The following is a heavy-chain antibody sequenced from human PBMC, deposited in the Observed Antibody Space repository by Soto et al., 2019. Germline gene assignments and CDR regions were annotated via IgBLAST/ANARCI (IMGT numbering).Heavy chain of an antibody. V-gene: IGHV5-10-1*01. CDR3: ARRRYCSGGSCPPFDY. CDR2: IDPSDSYT. Sequence: GESLKISCKGSGYSFTSYWISWVRQMPGKGLEWMGRIDPSDSYTNYSPSFQGHVTISADKSISTAYLQWSSLKASDTAMYYCARRRYCSGGSCPPFDYWGQGTLVTVSS. CDR1: GYSFTSYW. D-gene: IGHD2-15*01. J-gene: IGHJ4*02.